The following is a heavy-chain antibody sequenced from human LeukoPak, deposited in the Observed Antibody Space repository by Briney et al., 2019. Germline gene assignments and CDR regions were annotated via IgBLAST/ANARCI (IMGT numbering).Heavy chain of an antibody. Sequence: PSETLSLTCGVSGGFITRINYWTWVRQPPGKGLEWIGEVNLQGSTNYNPSLMGRVAISVDKSENHVSLHLTSVTAADTAVYYCAREGGPYRPLDYSGQGTLVTVSS. CDR3: AREGGPYRPLDY. CDR2: VNLQGST. CDR1: GGFITRINY. J-gene: IGHJ4*02. V-gene: IGHV4-4*02.